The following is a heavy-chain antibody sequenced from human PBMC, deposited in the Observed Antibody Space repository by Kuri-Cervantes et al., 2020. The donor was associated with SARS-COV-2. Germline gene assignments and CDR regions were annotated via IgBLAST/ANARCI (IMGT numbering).Heavy chain of an antibody. J-gene: IGHJ4*02. CDR3: ARDSSITPRDFDY. Sequence: GESLKISCAASGCTFSSYGMHWVRQAPGKGLDGVAVIWYDGSNKYYADSVKGRFTTSRDNSKNTLYLQMNSLRAEDTAVYYCARDSSITPRDFDYWGQGTLVTVSS. CDR2: IWYDGSNK. CDR1: GCTFSSYG. D-gene: IGHD6-13*01. V-gene: IGHV3-33*01.